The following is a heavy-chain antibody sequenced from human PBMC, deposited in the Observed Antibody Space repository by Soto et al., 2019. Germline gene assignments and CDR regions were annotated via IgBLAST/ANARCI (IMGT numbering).Heavy chain of an antibody. CDR1: GGSISSGDYY. CDR2: IYYSGST. V-gene: IGHV4-30-4*01. CDR3: ARPGEGGNGMDV. D-gene: IGHD3-16*01. Sequence: SETLSLTCTVSGGSISSGDYYWSWIRQPPGKGLEWIGYIYYSGSTYYNPSLKSRVTISVDTSKNQFSLKLSSVTAADTAVYYCARPGEGGNGMDVWVQGTTVTVSS. J-gene: IGHJ6*02.